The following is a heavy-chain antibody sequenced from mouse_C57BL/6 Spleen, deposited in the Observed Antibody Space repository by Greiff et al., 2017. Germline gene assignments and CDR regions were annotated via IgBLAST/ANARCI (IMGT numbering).Heavy chain of an antibody. CDR3: ARRDDWVWFAY. V-gene: IGHV1-9*01. Sequence: QVQLKQSGAELMKPGASVKLSCKATGYTFTGYWIEWVKQRPGHGLEWIGEILPGGGSTNYHEKFKGKATFTADTSSNAAYMQLSSLTTEDSAIYYCARRDDWVWFAYWGQGTLVTVSA. D-gene: IGHD4-1*01. CDR1: GYTFTGYW. J-gene: IGHJ3*01. CDR2: ILPGGGST.